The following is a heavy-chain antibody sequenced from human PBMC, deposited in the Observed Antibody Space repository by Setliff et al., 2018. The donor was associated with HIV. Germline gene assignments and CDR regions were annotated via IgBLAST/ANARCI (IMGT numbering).Heavy chain of an antibody. V-gene: IGHV4-61*02. CDR3: ARRAYYDFWSGFYLSLANRFDS. CDR1: GGSVSTGDYY. D-gene: IGHD3-3*01. Sequence: PSETLSLTCTVSGGSVSTGDYYWSWLRQPAGRGLEWLGRIYPTGSTNYNSSLESRVTISVDTSKNQFSLKLSSVNAAETAVYYCARRAYYDFWSGFYLSLANRFDSWGQGILVTVSS. CDR2: IYPTGST. J-gene: IGHJ5*01.